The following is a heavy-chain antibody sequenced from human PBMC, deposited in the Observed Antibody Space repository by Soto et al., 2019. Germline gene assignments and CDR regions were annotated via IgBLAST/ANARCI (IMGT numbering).Heavy chain of an antibody. V-gene: IGHV5-51*01. CDR1: GYTFTNYW. J-gene: IGHJ6*02. Sequence: RGEYLKISCKGSGYTFTNYWIGWVRQMPGKGLEWMGIIYPGDSDTKYNPSFQGQVTISADKSITTTYLRWTSLKASDTAIYYCAASIFYYGMDVWGQGTTVTVSS. CDR3: AASIFYYGMDV. CDR2: IYPGDSDT.